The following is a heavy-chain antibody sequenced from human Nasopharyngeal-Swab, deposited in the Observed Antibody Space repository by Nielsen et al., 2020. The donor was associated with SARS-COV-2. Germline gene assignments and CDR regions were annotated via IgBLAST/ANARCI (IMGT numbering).Heavy chain of an antibody. CDR2: IWYDGSNK. V-gene: IGHV3-33*01. D-gene: IGHD5-12*01. CDR3: ARTKWLRFGYYYGMDV. J-gene: IGHJ6*02. Sequence: WIRPPPGTGLEWVAVIWYDGSNKYYADSVKGRFTISRDNAKNSLYLQMNSLRAEDTAVYYCARTKWLRFGYYYGMDVWGQGTTVTVSS.